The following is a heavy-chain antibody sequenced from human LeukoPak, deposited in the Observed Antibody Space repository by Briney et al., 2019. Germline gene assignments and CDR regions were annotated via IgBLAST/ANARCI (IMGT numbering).Heavy chain of an antibody. CDR3: GRDPSRGGPANWFDP. D-gene: IGHD3-16*01. CDR2: INNNGRST. CDR1: GFTFSTSA. Sequence: GGSLRLSCAASGFTFSTSAMNWVRQAPGKGLEYVSAINNNGRSTYYANSVKGRFTISRDNSKNTLYLQMGSLRAEDMAVYYCGRDPSRGGPANWFDPWGQGTLVAVSS. J-gene: IGHJ5*02. V-gene: IGHV3-64*01.